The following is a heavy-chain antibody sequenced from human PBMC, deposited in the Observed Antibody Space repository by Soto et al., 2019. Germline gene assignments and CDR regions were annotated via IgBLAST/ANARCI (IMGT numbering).Heavy chain of an antibody. D-gene: IGHD3-22*01. V-gene: IGHV3-66*01. Sequence: PGGSLRLSCAASGFTVSSYYMSWVRQAPGKGLEWVSVIYSAGSADFADSVKGRFTISRDNSKNTLYLQMSSLRAEDTAVYYCAKDTFYHDSSGYYVFDYWGQGTLVTVSS. CDR3: AKDTFYHDSSGYYVFDY. CDR1: GFTVSSYY. CDR2: IYSAGSA. J-gene: IGHJ4*02.